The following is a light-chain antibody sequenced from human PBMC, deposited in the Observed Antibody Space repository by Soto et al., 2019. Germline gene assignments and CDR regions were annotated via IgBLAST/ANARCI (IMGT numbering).Light chain of an antibody. Sequence: DIQMTQSPSSLSASVGDRVTITCRASQSISSDLCWYQQKPGKAPKLLISAASILETGVPSRFSGSRSGTDFTLTVTSLQPEDFATYYCQQGHGTFAQGTKVEIK. CDR1: QSISSD. V-gene: IGKV1-39*01. CDR2: AAS. J-gene: IGKJ1*01. CDR3: QQGHGT.